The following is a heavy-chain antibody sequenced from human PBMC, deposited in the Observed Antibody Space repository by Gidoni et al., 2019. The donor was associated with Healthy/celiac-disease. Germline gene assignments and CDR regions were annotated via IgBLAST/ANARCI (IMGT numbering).Heavy chain of an antibody. CDR1: GATFSSYA. CDR3: AREDCSSTSCYGWGWFDP. J-gene: IGHJ5*02. CDR2: IIPICGTA. V-gene: IGHV1-69*01. D-gene: IGHD2-2*01. Sequence: QVQPVQSGAEVKKPGSSVKVSCKASGATFSSYAISWVRQAPGQGLEWMGGIIPICGTANCAQKFQGRVTITADESTSTDYMELSSLRSEDTAVYYCAREDCSSTSCYGWGWFDPWGQGTLVTVSS.